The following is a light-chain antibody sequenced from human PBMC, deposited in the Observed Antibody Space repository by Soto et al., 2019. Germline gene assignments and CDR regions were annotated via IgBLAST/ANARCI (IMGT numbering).Light chain of an antibody. CDR2: DVS. Sequence: QSALTHPRSVSWSPGQSVTIACTGTNSGVGGYNYVSWYQQHPGKAPKLMIYDVSKRPSGVPDRFSGSKSGNTASLTISGLQAEDEADYYCCSYAGSYNLGVFGTGTKVTVL. V-gene: IGLV2-11*01. J-gene: IGLJ1*01. CDR1: NSGVGGYNY. CDR3: CSYAGSYNLGV.